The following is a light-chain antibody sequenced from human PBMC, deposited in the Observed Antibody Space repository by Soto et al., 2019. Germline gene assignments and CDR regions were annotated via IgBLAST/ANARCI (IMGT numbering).Light chain of an antibody. CDR3: QHYTNWPLT. J-gene: IGKJ4*01. Sequence: EIVMTQSPATLSMSPGDRATLSCRASHSVDSRLAWYQQKPGQSPRLLIYDASTRATGLPGRFSGRGSGTEFTLTISSLKSEDCAVYYCQHYTNWPLTFGGGTKVEIK. V-gene: IGKV3-15*01. CDR1: HSVDSR. CDR2: DAS.